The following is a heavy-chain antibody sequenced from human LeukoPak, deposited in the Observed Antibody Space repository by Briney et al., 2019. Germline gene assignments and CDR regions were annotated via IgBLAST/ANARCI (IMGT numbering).Heavy chain of an antibody. Sequence: GGSLRLSCAASGFTFSSYAMHWVRQAPGKGLEWVAVISYDGSNKYYADSVKGRFTISRDNSENTLYLQMNSLRAEDTAVYYCARGNRYYDLNFDYWGQGTLVTVSS. J-gene: IGHJ4*02. CDR2: ISYDGSNK. V-gene: IGHV3-30-3*01. CDR1: GFTFSSYA. CDR3: ARGNRYYDLNFDY. D-gene: IGHD3-3*01.